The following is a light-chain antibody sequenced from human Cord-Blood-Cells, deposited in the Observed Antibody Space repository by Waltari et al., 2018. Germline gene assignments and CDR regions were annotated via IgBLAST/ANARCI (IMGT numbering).Light chain of an antibody. J-gene: IGLJ2*01. Sequence: QSVLTQPPSVSGAPGQRVTISCTGSSSNIGAGYDVHWYQQLPGTAPKLLIYGNSNRPSVVPDRCSGSKSGTSASLAITGLQAEDEADYYCQSYDSSLSGVVFGGGIKLTVL. CDR2: GNS. CDR3: QSYDSSLSGVV. V-gene: IGLV1-40*01. CDR1: SSNIGAGYD.